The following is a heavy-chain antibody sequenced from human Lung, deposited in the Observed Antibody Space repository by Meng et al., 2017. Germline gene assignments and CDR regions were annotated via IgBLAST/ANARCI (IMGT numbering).Heavy chain of an antibody. CDR3: ARGPTTMAHDFDY. CDR1: GGSFSDYY. Sequence: QVPLQQWGAGLLKPSDTLSLTCVVSGGSFSDYYWSWIRQPPGKGLEWIGEINHSGSTNYNPSLESRATISVDTSQNNLSLKLSSVTAADSAVYYCARGPTTMAHDFDYWGQGTLVTVSS. J-gene: IGHJ4*02. CDR2: INHSGST. V-gene: IGHV4-34*01. D-gene: IGHD4-11*01.